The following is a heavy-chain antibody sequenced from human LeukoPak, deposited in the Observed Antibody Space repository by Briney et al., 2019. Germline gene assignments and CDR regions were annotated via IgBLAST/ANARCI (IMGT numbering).Heavy chain of an antibody. CDR3: ARSPDILTGENFDY. D-gene: IGHD3-9*01. V-gene: IGHV1-2*02. CDR1: GYTFTDYY. J-gene: IGHJ4*02. Sequence: ASVKVSCKTSGYTFTDYYMHWVRQAPGQGLEWMGWINPNSGGTNSAQKFQGRVTMTRDTSISTAYMELSRLRSDDTAVYYCARSPDILTGENFDYWGQGTLVTVSS. CDR2: INPNSGGT.